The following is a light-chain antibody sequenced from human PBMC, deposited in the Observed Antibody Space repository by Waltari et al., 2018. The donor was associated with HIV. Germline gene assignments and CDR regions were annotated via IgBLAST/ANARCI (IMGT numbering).Light chain of an antibody. Sequence: HSALSQPASVSGSLGQSIIISCGGSNSDVGPYDYVSWYQQHPGKAPKLLIYDVYKRPSGVSIRFSGSKSGDTASLTISGLQAEDEADYYCSSYTTLNSHLIFGGGTTLTVL. CDR1: NSDVGPYDY. J-gene: IGLJ2*01. V-gene: IGLV2-14*03. CDR3: SSYTTLNSHLI. CDR2: DVY.